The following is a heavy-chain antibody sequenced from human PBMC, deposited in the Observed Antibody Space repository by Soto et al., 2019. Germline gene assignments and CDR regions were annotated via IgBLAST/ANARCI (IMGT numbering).Heavy chain of an antibody. D-gene: IGHD5-18*01. V-gene: IGHV4-31*03. CDR3: ARVVTGIQLWPLKEYYFDY. J-gene: IGHJ4*02. CDR2: IYYSGST. CDR1: GGSISSGGYY. Sequence: PSETLSLTCTVSGGSISSGGYYWSWIRQHPGKGLEWIGYIYYSGSTYYNPSLKSRVTISVDTSKNQFSLKLSSVTAADTAVYYCARVVTGIQLWPLKEYYFDYWGQGTLVTVSS.